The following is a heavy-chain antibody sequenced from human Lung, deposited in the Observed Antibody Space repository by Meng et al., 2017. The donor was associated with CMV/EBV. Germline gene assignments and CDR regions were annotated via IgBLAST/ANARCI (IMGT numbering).Heavy chain of an antibody. V-gene: IGHV3-74*01. Sequence: ETLSLXCAASGFRFSSYWMHWVRQAPGKGLVWVSRLNSDGSGTSSADSAKGRFTISRDNAKNTVYLQMNNLRAEDTAIYYCARDDGSYGSLNGMDVWGRGTTVTVSS. CDR3: ARDDGSYGSLNGMDV. J-gene: IGHJ6*02. D-gene: IGHD5-18*01. CDR2: LNSDGSGT. CDR1: GFRFSSYW.